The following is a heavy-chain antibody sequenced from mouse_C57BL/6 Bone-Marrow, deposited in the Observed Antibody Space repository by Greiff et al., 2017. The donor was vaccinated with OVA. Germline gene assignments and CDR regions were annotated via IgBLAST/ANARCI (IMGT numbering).Heavy chain of an antibody. CDR1: GFSFNTYA. J-gene: IGHJ3*01. Sequence: EVQLVESGGGLVQPKGSLKLSCAASGFSFNTYAMNWVRQAPGKGLEWVARIRSKSNNYATYYAESVKDRFTISRDDSESMLYLQMNNLKTEDTAMYYCVRQGLYGSSYGFAYWGQGTLVTVSA. CDR3: VRQGLYGSSYGFAY. V-gene: IGHV10-1*01. D-gene: IGHD1-1*01. CDR2: IRSKSNNYAT.